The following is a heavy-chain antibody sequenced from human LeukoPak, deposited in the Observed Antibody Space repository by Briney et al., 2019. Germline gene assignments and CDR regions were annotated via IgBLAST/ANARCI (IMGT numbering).Heavy chain of an antibody. CDR1: GFPFSSYS. Sequence: AGGSLRLSCAASGFPFSSYSMNWVRQAPGKGLEWVSSIDSSSNFIYYADSVKGRFTISRDNSKNTLYLQMNSLRAEDTAVYYCAKGQTGWSRGVNYHFSFDYWGQGTLVTVSS. CDR2: IDSSSNFI. D-gene: IGHD3-10*01. CDR3: AKGQTGWSRGVNYHFSFDY. V-gene: IGHV3-21*04. J-gene: IGHJ4*02.